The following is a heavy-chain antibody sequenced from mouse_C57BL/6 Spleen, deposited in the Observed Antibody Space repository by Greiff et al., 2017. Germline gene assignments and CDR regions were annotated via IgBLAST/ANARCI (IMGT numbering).Heavy chain of an antibody. V-gene: IGHV1-64*01. CDR3: ARASLYAMDY. Sequence: QVQLQQPGAELVKPGASVKLSCKASGYTFTSYWMHWVKQRPGQGLEWIGMIHPNSGSTNYNEKFKSKATLTVDESSSTAYMQLSSLTSEDSAVYYCARASLYAMDYWGQGTSVTVSS. CDR2: IHPNSGST. J-gene: IGHJ4*01. CDR1: GYTFTSYW. D-gene: IGHD6-1*01.